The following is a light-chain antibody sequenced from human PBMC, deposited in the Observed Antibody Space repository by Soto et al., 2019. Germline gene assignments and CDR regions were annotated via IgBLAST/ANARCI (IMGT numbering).Light chain of an antibody. V-gene: IGLV2-23*02. J-gene: IGLJ3*02. CDR3: CSYAGSTTWV. Sequence: QSVLTQPASVSGSPGQSITISCTGTSSDIGTYNLVSWYQQHPGKAPTLMIYEVTTRPSGVSNRFSASKSDNTASLTISGLQAEDEADYYCCSYAGSTTWVFGGGTKLTVL. CDR1: SSDIGTYNL. CDR2: EVT.